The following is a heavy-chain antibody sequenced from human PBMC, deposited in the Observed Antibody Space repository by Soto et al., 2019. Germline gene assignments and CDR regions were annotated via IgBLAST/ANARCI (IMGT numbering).Heavy chain of an antibody. CDR3: AKDRDALRVMWNFQH. Sequence: EVQLLESGGGLVQPGGSLRLSCAASGFTFSSYAMSWVRQAPGKGLEWVSAISGSGGSTYYADSVKGRFTISRDNSKNTLYLQMNRLRAEDTAVYYCAKDRDALRVMWNFQHWGQGTLVTVSS. D-gene: IGHD3-16*01. J-gene: IGHJ1*01. V-gene: IGHV3-23*01. CDR1: GFTFSSYA. CDR2: ISGSGGST.